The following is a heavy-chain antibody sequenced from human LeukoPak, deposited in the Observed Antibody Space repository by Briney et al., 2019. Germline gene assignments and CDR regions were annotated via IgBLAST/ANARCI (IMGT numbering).Heavy chain of an antibody. CDR1: GYTFTAYY. CDR3: AKARGLYCSSTSCYYCDV. CDR2: INPNSGGT. Sequence: ASVKVSCKASGYTFTAYYIHWVRQAPGQGLEWMGWINPNSGGTSYAQKFQGRVTLTRDTSISTAYMELSRLRSDDTAVYYCAKARGLYCSSTSCYYCDVGGKGTTVTVSS. J-gene: IGHJ6*04. D-gene: IGHD2-2*01. V-gene: IGHV1-2*02.